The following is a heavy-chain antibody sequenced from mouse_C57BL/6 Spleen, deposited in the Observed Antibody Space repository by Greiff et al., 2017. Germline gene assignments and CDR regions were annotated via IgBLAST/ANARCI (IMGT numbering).Heavy chain of an antibody. D-gene: IGHD1-1*01. CDR1: GYTFTSSC. Sequence: QVQLQQPGPELVKPGPSVQVSCKVSGYTFTSSCLHWVKQRPGQGLEWIGRIHPSDSDTNYNQQFKGKDTLTVDTSSSTAYMQRSSLTSEDSAGYYWAIKGLLLFDYWGQGTTLTVSS. CDR2: IHPSDSDT. CDR3: AIKGLLLFDY. V-gene: IGHV1-74*01. J-gene: IGHJ2*01.